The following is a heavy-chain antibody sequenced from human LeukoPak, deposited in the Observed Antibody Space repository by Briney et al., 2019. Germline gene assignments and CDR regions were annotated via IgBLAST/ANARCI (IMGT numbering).Heavy chain of an antibody. D-gene: IGHD2-21*02. CDR1: GFTFSSYA. CDR3: AKDLPYCGGDCYFAFDI. CDR2: ISGSGGST. J-gene: IGHJ3*02. V-gene: IGHV3-23*01. Sequence: GGSLRLSCAASGFTFSSYAMSWVRQAPGKGLEWVSAISGSGGSTYYADPVKGRFTISRDNSKNTLYLQMNSLRAEDTAVYYCAKDLPYCGGDCYFAFDIWGQGTMVTVSS.